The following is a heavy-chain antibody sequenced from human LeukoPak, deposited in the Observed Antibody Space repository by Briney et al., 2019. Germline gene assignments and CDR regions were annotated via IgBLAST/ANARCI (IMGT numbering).Heavy chain of an antibody. CDR3: AGGNGYHPLTTY. CDR1: DSIFRHYS. J-gene: IGHJ1*01. Sequence: GGSLRLSCAASDSIFRHYSMHWVRQAPGKGLEWVAVIGDDGTNRHYGDSVKGRFTISRDKSKNAVYLQMDSLRAEDTAVYYCAGGNGYHPLTTYWGQGTLVTVSS. D-gene: IGHD3-22*01. V-gene: IGHV3-33*01. CDR2: IGDDGTNR.